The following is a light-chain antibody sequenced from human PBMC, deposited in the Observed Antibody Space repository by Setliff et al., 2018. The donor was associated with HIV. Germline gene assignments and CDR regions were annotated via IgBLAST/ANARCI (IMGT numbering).Light chain of an antibody. Sequence: QSALAQPASVSGSPGQSITISCTGTSGDVGRYNLVSWYQQQPGKPPKLMIYQASKRPSGVSNRFSGSKSGNTASLTISGLQAEDEADYYCCSYTGSNTYVFGTGTKV. CDR2: QAS. CDR3: CSYTGSNTYV. CDR1: SGDVGRYNL. V-gene: IGLV2-23*01. J-gene: IGLJ1*01.